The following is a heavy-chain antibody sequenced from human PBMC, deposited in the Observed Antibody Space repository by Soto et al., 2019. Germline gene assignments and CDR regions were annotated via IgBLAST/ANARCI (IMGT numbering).Heavy chain of an antibody. CDR1: GGSFSNNA. CDR2: IIPVFGSG. V-gene: IGHV1-69*01. D-gene: IGHD3-22*01. CDR3: ARGGTMIGNFEY. Sequence: QVQLGQSGAEVKKPGSSVKVSCKASGGSFSNNAIAWVRRAPGQGLEWMGGIIPVFGSGNHAQKFQGRVTSTADESTTPAYMELSSLTSEDTAVYYCARGGTMIGNFEYWGQGTLVTVSS. J-gene: IGHJ4*02.